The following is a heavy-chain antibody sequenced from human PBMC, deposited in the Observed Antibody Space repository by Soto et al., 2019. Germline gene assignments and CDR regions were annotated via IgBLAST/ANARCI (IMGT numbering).Heavy chain of an antibody. J-gene: IGHJ4*02. CDR1: GFSFSVYG. CDR3: AAWAEGATEVH. CDR2: IWYDASIQ. Sequence: GGSLRPSXEASGFSFSVYGMHWVRKAPGKGLEWVAVIWYDASIQFYAGSVEGQFTITRDNSKARLYLQMNSLRAEDRAVYYCAAWAEGATEVHWGQGTLVTVSS. V-gene: IGHV3-33*01. D-gene: IGHD2-15*01.